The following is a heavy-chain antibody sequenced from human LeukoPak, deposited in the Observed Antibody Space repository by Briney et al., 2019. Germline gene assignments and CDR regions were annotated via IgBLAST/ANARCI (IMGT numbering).Heavy chain of an antibody. D-gene: IGHD2-21*01. Sequence: ASVKVSCKAFGYTFTDYGITWARQAPGQGLEWMGWTSSYNGKTNYVQKFQGRVAMTADASTNTAYMELRSLRSDGMAVYYCARDPPREATMWAFDIWGQGTMVTVSS. CDR2: TSSYNGKT. CDR3: ARDPPREATMWAFDI. V-gene: IGHV1-18*03. J-gene: IGHJ3*02. CDR1: GYTFTDYG.